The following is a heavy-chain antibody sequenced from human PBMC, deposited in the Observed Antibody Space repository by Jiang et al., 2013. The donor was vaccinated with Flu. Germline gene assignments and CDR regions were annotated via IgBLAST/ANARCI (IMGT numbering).Heavy chain of an antibody. CDR2: TYYRSKWYN. Sequence: SVSSNSAAWNWIRQSPSRGLEWLGRTYYRSKWYNDYAVSVKSRITINPDTSKNQFSLQLNSVTPEDTAVYYCARDPVIVGATLGAFDIWGQGTMVTVSS. V-gene: IGHV6-1*01. CDR1: SVSSNSAA. D-gene: IGHD1-26*01. CDR3: ARDPVIVGATLGAFDI. J-gene: IGHJ3*02.